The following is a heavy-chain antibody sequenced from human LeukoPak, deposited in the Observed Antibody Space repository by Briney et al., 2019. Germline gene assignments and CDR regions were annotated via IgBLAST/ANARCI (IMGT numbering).Heavy chain of an antibody. J-gene: IGHJ4*02. CDR3: ARGGSRRDTAMVWDY. CDR2: ISYSGTT. Sequence: SETLPLTCPVSGGSISSYHWNWIRQPPGKGLEWIGYISYSGTTSYNPSLKSRVTISMDTSKNQFSLKLSSVTAADTAVYYCARGGSRRDTAMVWDYWGQGILVTVSS. D-gene: IGHD5-18*01. V-gene: IGHV4-59*01. CDR1: GGSISSYH.